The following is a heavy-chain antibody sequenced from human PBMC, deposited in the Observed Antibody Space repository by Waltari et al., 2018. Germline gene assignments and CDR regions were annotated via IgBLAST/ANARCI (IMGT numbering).Heavy chain of an antibody. Sequence: QVQLQESGPGLVKPSQTLSLTCTVSGGSISSGGYSWSWIRQPAGTGLEWIGRIYTSGSTNYNPSLKSRVTISVDTSKNQFSLKLSSVTAADTAVYYCARDRSYSSSWGSYYYYGMDVWGQGTTVTVSS. CDR3: ARDRSYSSSWGSYYYYGMDV. J-gene: IGHJ6*02. CDR1: GGSISSGGYS. D-gene: IGHD6-13*01. V-gene: IGHV4-61*02. CDR2: IYTSGST.